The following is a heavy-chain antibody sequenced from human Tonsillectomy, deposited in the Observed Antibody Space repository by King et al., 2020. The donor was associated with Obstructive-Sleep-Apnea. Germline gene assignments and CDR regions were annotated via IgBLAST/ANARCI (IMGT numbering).Heavy chain of an antibody. V-gene: IGHV3-23*04. CDR2: ISGSGGST. Sequence: VQLVESGGGLVQPGGSLRLSCAASGFTFSSYAMSWVRQAPGKGLEWVLAISGSGGSTYYAASVKGRFTISRDNSKNTLYLQMNSLRAEDTAVYYCAKLVDRFGEFSPFDYWGQGTLVTVSS. D-gene: IGHD3-10*01. CDR3: AKLVDRFGEFSPFDY. CDR1: GFTFSSYA. J-gene: IGHJ4*02.